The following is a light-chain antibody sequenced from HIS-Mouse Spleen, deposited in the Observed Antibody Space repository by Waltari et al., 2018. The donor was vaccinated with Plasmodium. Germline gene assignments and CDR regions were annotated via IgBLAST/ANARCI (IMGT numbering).Light chain of an antibody. Sequence: QSALTQPPSASGSPGQSVTISATGTSSDVGGYNYVSWYQQHPGKAPKLMIYEVSKLPSVVPDRFSGSKSGNTASLTVSGLQAEDEADYYCSSYAGSNNLVFGGGTKLTVL. J-gene: IGLJ2*01. V-gene: IGLV2-8*01. CDR2: EVS. CDR1: SSDVGGYNY. CDR3: SSYAGSNNLV.